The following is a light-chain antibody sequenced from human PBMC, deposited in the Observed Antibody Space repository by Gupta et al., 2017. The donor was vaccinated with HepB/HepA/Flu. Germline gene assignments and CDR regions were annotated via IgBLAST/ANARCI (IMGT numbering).Light chain of an antibody. J-gene: IGLJ1*01. CDR3: QSYDSSLSGLDYV. Sequence: QSVLTQPPSVSGAPGHRVTIPCTGSSSNIGAGYDVHWYQQHPETAPKRLIYSNSNRPSGVPDRFSGSKSGTSASLAITGLQAEDEADYYCQSYDSSLSGLDYVFGTGTKVTVL. CDR1: SSNIGAGYD. V-gene: IGLV1-40*01. CDR2: SNS.